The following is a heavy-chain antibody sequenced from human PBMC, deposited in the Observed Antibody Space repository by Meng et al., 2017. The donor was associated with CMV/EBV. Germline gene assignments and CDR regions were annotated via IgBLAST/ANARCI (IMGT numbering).Heavy chain of an antibody. Sequence: GESLKISCAASGFTFDDYAMHWVRQAPGKGLEWVSLISWDGGSTYYADSVKGRFTITRDNSKNTLYLQMNGLRAEDTAVYYCAKDCWFDPWGQGTLVTVSS. CDR1: GFTFDDYA. V-gene: IGHV3-43D*03. CDR2: ISWDGGST. J-gene: IGHJ5*02. CDR3: AKDCWFDP.